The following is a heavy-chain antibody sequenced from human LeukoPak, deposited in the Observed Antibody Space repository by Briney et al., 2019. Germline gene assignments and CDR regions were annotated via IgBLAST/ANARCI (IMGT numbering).Heavy chain of an antibody. D-gene: IGHD3-10*01. CDR1: GGSISNYY. Sequence: PSETLSLTCTVSGGSISNYYWSWIRQPPGKGLEWIGYIYDRGSTNYNPSLKSRVTISVDTSKNQFSLKLSSVTAADTAVYYCARDRYYGSGSYYNGGQGTLVNVSS. V-gene: IGHV4-59*01. CDR2: IYDRGST. J-gene: IGHJ4*02. CDR3: ARDRYYGSGSYYN.